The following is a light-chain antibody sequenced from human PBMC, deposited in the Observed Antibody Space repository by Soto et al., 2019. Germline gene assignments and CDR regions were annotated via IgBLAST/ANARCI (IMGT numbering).Light chain of an antibody. CDR1: SSDVGGYNF. Sequence: QSVLTQPRSVSGSPGQSVTISCTGTSSDVGGYNFVSWCQHHPGKAPKVMIYDVSKRPSGVPDRFSGSKSGNTASLTISGLQAEGEADYFCCSYAGSYKVFGTGTKVTVL. V-gene: IGLV2-11*01. CDR3: CSYAGSYKV. CDR2: DVS. J-gene: IGLJ1*01.